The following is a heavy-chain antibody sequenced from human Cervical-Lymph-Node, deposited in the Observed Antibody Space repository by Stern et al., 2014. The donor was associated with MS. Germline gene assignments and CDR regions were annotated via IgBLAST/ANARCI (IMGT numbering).Heavy chain of an antibody. CDR3: ARAGSTQMYS. Sequence: EVQLVESGGGLVQPGGSLRLSCAASGFTFSNYWMHWVRQAPGKGLMWVSRINTDGSTTTYADSVKGRFTISRDNAKNTLYLQANSLRAEDTAVYYCARAGSTQMYSWGQGALVTVSS. J-gene: IGHJ4*02. CDR1: GFTFSNYW. V-gene: IGHV3-74*02. D-gene: IGHD1-14*01. CDR2: INTDGSTT.